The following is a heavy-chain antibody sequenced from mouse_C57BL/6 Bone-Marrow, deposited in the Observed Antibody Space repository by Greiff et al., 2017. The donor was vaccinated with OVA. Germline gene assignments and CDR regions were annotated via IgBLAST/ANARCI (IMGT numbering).Heavy chain of an antibody. CDR1: GYTFTSYW. J-gene: IGHJ4*01. V-gene: IGHV1-64*01. D-gene: IGHD2-4*01. CDR3: ARPYDYDRDYYAMDY. Sequence: QVQLQQPGAELVKPGASVKLSCKASGYTFTSYWMHWVKQRPGQGLEWIGMIHPTSGSTNYNEKFKSKATLTVDKSSSTAYMQLSSLTSEDSAVYDCARPYDYDRDYYAMDYWGQGTSVTVSS. CDR2: IHPTSGST.